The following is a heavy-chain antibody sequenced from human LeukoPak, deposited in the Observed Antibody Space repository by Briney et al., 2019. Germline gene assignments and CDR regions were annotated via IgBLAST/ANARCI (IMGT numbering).Heavy chain of an antibody. CDR2: ISGSGGST. CDR1: GFTFSSYA. J-gene: IGHJ3*02. Sequence: GGSLRLSCAASGFTFSSYAMSWVRQAPGKGLEWVSAISGSGGSTYYADSVKGRFTISRDNSKNTLYLQMNSLRAEDTAVYYCAKDFWYSSSSGLGAFDIWGQGTMVTVSS. CDR3: AKDFWYSSSSGLGAFDI. D-gene: IGHD6-6*01. V-gene: IGHV3-23*01.